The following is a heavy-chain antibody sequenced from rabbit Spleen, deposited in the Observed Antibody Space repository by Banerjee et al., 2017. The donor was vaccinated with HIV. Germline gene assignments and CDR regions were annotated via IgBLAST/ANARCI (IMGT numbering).Heavy chain of an antibody. CDR2: INTATGKA. CDR3: ARDTSSSFSSYGMDL. D-gene: IGHD1-1*01. J-gene: IGHJ6*01. Sequence: QEQLVESGGGLVQPEGSLTLTCKASGFSFSDRDVMCWVRQAPGKGLEWIACINTATGKAVYASWAKGRVTISKTSSTTVTLQMTRLTAADTATYFCARDTSSSFSSYGMDLWAQGPSSPS. CDR1: GFSFSDRDV. V-gene: IGHV1S45*01.